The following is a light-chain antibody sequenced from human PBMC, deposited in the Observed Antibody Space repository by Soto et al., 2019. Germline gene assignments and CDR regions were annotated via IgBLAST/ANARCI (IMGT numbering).Light chain of an antibody. Sequence: CVRTRPRSVYGAPEQAVTISCTGTSSDVGNYDYLSWYQQHPGKAPKLIIYDVSKRPSGVPDRFSGSKSGNTASLTISGLQAEDEADYYCCSYAGSYTFARNVFVTGTKFNVL. J-gene: IGLJ1*01. CDR1: SSDVGNYDY. CDR2: DVS. CDR3: CSYAGSYTFARNV. V-gene: IGLV2-11*01.